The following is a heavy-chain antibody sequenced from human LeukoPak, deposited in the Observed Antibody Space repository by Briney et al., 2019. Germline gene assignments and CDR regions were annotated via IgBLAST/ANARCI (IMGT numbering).Heavy chain of an antibody. CDR2: ISGSGGST. V-gene: IGHV3-23*01. CDR3: AKEGGLYCGGVSCYLAAFYI. J-gene: IGHJ3*02. Sequence: GGSLRLSCAASGFTFSSYAMSWVRQAPGKGLEWVSAISGSGGSTYYADSVKGRFTISRDNSKNTLYLQMNSLRAEDTAVYYCAKEGGLYCGGVSCYLAAFYIWGQGTKVTASP. CDR1: GFTFSSYA. D-gene: IGHD2-15*01.